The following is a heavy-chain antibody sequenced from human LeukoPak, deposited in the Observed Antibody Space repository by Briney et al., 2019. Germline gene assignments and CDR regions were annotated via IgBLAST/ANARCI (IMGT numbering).Heavy chain of an antibody. D-gene: IGHD6-13*01. Sequence: AGGSLRLSCAACGFMFSDYAMHWVRQTPGKGLEWVGRIKTRGDGATTDLTAPVKGRFAISRDDSKRTLYLHMNSLTIDDTAVYYCTTEAPYTSGWFSWGQGTLVTVSS. J-gene: IGHJ5*02. CDR1: GFMFSDYA. CDR2: IKTRGDGATT. V-gene: IGHV3-15*05. CDR3: TTEAPYTSGWFS.